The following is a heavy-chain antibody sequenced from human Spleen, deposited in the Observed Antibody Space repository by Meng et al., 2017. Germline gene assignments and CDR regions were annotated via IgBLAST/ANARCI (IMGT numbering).Heavy chain of an antibody. Sequence: LSLTCAASGFTFCSYSMNWVRQAPGKGLEWVGRIKSRTDGETTEYAAPVKGRFTISRDDSKSTLFLQMNSLKTEDTAVYYCTTDNIVVVLTPTPRWFDPWGQGTLVTVSS. J-gene: IGHJ5*02. CDR3: TTDNIVVVLTPTPRWFDP. CDR1: GFTFCSYS. CDR2: IKSRTDGETT. D-gene: IGHD2-15*01. V-gene: IGHV3-15*07.